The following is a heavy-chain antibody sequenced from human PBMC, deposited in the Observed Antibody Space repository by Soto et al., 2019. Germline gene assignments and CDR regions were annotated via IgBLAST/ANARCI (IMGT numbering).Heavy chain of an antibody. CDR2: ISGSGGST. Sequence: PGGSLRLSCAASGFTFSSYAMSWVRQAPGKGLEWVSAISGSGGSTYYADSVKGRFTISRDNSKNTLYLQMNSLRAEDTAVYYCAKDPKWFGEFLNWFDPWGQGTLVTVSS. CDR1: GFTFSSYA. V-gene: IGHV3-23*01. D-gene: IGHD3-10*01. J-gene: IGHJ5*02. CDR3: AKDPKWFGEFLNWFDP.